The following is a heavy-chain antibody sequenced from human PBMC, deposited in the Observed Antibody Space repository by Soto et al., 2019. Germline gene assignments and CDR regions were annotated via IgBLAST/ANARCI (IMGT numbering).Heavy chain of an antibody. CDR1: GGSFSGYY. CDR2: INHSGST. CDR3: ARGRGYGGNSGYFDY. Sequence: QVQLQQWGAGLLKPSETLSLTCAVYGGSFSGYYWSWIRQPPGKGLEWIGEINHSGSTNYNPSFKSRVTISVDTSKNQFSLKLSSVTAADTAVYYCARGRGYGGNSGYFDYWGQGTLVTVSS. D-gene: IGHD4-17*01. J-gene: IGHJ4*02. V-gene: IGHV4-34*01.